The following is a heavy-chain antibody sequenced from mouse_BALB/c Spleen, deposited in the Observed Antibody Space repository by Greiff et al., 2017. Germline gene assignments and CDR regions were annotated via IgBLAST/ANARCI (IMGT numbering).Heavy chain of an antibody. CDR3: ARSLGLWFAY. V-gene: IGHV5-12-1*01. CDR2: ISSGGGST. J-gene: IGHJ3*01. Sequence: EVKVEESGGGLVKPGGSLKLSCAASGFAFSSYDMSWVRQTPEKRLEWVAYISSGGGSTYYPDTVKGRFTISRDNAKNTLYLQMSSLKSEDTAMYYCARSLGLWFAYWGQGTLVTVSA. CDR1: GFAFSSYD. D-gene: IGHD3-1*01.